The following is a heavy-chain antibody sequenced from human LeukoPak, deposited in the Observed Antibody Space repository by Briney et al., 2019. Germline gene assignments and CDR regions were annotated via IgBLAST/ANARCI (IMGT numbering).Heavy chain of an antibody. D-gene: IGHD3-10*01. CDR1: GYTFTGYY. Sequence: ASVKVSCKASGYTFTGYYMHWVRQAPGQGLEWMGLINPNSGGTNCAQKLQGRVTMTTDTSTSTAYMELRSLRSEDMAVYYCARDSYYYGSGSYYSPFYYFDYWGQGTLVTVSS. V-gene: IGHV1-2*02. CDR3: ARDSYYYGSGSYYSPFYYFDY. J-gene: IGHJ4*02. CDR2: INPNSGGT.